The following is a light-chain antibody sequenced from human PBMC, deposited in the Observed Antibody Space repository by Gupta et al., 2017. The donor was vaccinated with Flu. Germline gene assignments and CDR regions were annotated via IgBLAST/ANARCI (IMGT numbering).Light chain of an antibody. V-gene: IGKV4-1*01. CDR3: QQYYTTLWT. CDR1: QSVLYSSNNRNY. CDR2: WAS. J-gene: IGKJ1*01. Sequence: SPGERATINCKSSQSVLYSSNNRNYLAWYQQKPGQPPKLLIYWASTREPGVPDRFSGSGSGTDFTLTISSLQAEDVAVYYCQQYYTTLWTFGQGTRVEVK.